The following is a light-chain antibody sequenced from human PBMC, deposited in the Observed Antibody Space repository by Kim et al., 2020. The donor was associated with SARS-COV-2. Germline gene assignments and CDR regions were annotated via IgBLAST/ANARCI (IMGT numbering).Light chain of an antibody. V-gene: IGLV3-27*01. CDR2: KDS. CDR3: YSAADNNLGV. J-gene: IGLJ3*02. CDR1: VLAKKY. Sequence: SYELTQPSSVSVSTGQTARITCSGDVLAKKYARWFQQKPGQAPVLVIYKDSERPSGIPERFSGSSSGTTVNLTISGAQVEDEADYYCYSAADNNLGVFGGGTQLTVL.